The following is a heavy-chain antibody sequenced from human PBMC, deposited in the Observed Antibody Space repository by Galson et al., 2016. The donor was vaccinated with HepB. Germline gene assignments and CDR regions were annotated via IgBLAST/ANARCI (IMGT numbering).Heavy chain of an antibody. CDR2: INSDGTIS. V-gene: IGHV3-74*01. CDR3: VRDHSVVPTTAYNWFDP. CDR1: GFAFSSHW. J-gene: IGHJ5*02. D-gene: IGHD4-23*01. Sequence: LRLSCAASGFAFSSHWMHWVRQDLGKGLVWVSRINSDGTISNYADSVKGRFTISRDNAKNTLYLQMHSLRAEDTAVYFCVRDHSVVPTTAYNWFDPWGRGTLVTVSS.